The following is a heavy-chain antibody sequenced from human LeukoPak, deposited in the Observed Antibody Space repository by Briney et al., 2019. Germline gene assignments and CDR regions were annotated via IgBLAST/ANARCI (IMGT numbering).Heavy chain of an antibody. CDR2: ISGSGGST. Sequence: GGSLRLSCAASGFTFSSYAMSWVRQAPGKGLEWVSAISGSGGSTYYADSVKGRFTISRGNSKNTLYLQMNSLRAEDTAVYYCAKVTYYYDSSGYYADAFDIWGQGTMVTVSS. D-gene: IGHD3-22*01. CDR3: AKVTYYYDSSGYYADAFDI. V-gene: IGHV3-23*01. J-gene: IGHJ3*02. CDR1: GFTFSSYA.